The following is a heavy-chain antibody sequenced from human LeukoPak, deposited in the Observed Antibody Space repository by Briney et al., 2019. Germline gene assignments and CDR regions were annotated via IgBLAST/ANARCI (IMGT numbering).Heavy chain of an antibody. CDR1: GFTFSSYA. D-gene: IGHD2-15*01. V-gene: IGHV3-23*01. J-gene: IGHJ3*02. CDR2: ISGSGGST. CDR3: AKDPIVVVVAARDDAFGI. Sequence: GGSLRLSCAASGFTFSSYAMSWVRQAPGKGLEWVSAISGSGGSTYYADSVKGRFTISRDNSKNTLYLQMNSLRAEDTAVYYCAKDPIVVVVAARDDAFGIWGQGTMVTVSS.